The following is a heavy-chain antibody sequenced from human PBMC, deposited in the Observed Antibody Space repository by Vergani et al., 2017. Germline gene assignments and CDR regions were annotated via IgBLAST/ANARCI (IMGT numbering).Heavy chain of an antibody. CDR2: INPSGGHT. J-gene: IGHJ4*02. CDR1: GYTFSNYY. CDR3: ARGDYGILTGYRY. V-gene: IGHV1-46*03. Sequence: QVQVVQSGAEVKKSGASVKVSCKTSGYTFSNYYMHWVRQAPGQGLEWMGIINPSGGHTNYAQKFQARVTMTRDTSTSTVYMELCSLGSEDTAIYYCARGDYGILTGYRYWGQGTLVTVSA. D-gene: IGHD3-9*01.